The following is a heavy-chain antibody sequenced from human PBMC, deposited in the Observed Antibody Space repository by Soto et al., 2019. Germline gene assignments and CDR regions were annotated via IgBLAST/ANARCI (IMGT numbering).Heavy chain of an antibody. Sequence: SETLSLTGAFPVNSITSGYYWGWIRPPPGKGLEWIGTIYHNRNSYYNPSLKSRVSLSVDKSKNQLSLRVSHVTAADTAVYYCARAVRGFSQGFDYWGQGTLVTVPQ. CDR2: IYHNRNS. CDR1: VNSITSGYY. V-gene: IGHV4-38-2*01. CDR3: ARAVRGFSQGFDY. J-gene: IGHJ4*02. D-gene: IGHD5-18*01.